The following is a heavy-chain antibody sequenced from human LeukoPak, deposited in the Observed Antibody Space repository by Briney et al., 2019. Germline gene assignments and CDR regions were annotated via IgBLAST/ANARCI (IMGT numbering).Heavy chain of an antibody. V-gene: IGHV3-23*01. CDR3: AKKDLATPSFDY. Sequence: QSGGSLRLSCAASGFTFSSYAMSWVRQAPGKGLEWVSGISGSGGSTYYADSVKGRFNISRDNSKNTVYLQMNSQSADDTAVYYCAKKDLATPSFDYWGQGTLVTVSS. CDR1: GFTFSSYA. CDR2: ISGSGGST. J-gene: IGHJ4*02. D-gene: IGHD5-12*01.